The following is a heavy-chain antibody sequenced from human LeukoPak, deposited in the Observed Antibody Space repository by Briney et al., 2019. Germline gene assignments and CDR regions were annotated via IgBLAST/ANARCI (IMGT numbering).Heavy chain of an antibody. CDR1: GYTFTSYY. CDR3: ARDRGTVTDVGVY. D-gene: IGHD4-17*01. V-gene: IGHV1-46*01. CDR2: INPSGGST. J-gene: IGHJ4*02. Sequence: ASVKVSCKASGYTFTSYYMHWVRQAPGQGLEWMGIINPSGGSTSYAQKFQGRLTMTRDTSTSTVYMELSSLTSEDTAVYYCARDRGTVTDVGVYWGQGTLVTVSS.